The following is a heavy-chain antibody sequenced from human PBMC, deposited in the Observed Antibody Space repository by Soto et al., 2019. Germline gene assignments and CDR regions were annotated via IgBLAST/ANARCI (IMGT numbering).Heavy chain of an antibody. D-gene: IGHD3-22*01. V-gene: IGHV3-30-3*01. CDR3: ARGLVVVITRDWFDP. CDR1: GFNFRNYG. Sequence: QVQLVESGGGVVQPGRSLRLSGAASGFNFRNYGMHWVRQAPGKGLEWVAVISDDGGNKDYADSVKGRFTISRDNSKNTLYLQMNSLRPEDTAVYYCARGLVVVITRDWFDPWGQGTLVTVSP. CDR2: ISDDGGNK. J-gene: IGHJ5*02.